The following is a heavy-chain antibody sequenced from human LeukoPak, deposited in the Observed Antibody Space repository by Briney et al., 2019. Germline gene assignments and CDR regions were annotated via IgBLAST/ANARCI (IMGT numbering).Heavy chain of an antibody. D-gene: IGHD2-2*01. CDR2: ISGSGYTT. Sequence: GGSLRLSCAASGFSFSTYAVNWVRQGPGKGLEWVATISGSGYTTYYADSMKGRFTISRDNSKNTLFLQMDSLRAEDTAVFFCARYCSSNTCQGSTYYFGMDVWGQGTTVTVSS. V-gene: IGHV3-23*01. CDR1: GFSFSTYA. CDR3: ARYCSSNTCQGSTYYFGMDV. J-gene: IGHJ6*02.